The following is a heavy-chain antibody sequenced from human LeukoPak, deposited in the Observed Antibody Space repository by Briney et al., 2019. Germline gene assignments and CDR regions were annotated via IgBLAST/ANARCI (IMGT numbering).Heavy chain of an antibody. J-gene: IGHJ6*02. CDR1: GFTFSSYA. CDR3: ARDRAYYDFWSGYYGNPYYYGMDV. CDR2: IWYDGSNK. Sequence: GGSLRLSCAASGFTFSSYAMHWVRQAPGKGLEWVAVIWYDGSNKYYADSVKGRFTISGDNSKNTLYLQMNSLRAEDTAVYYCARDRAYYDFWSGYYGNPYYYGMDVWGQGTTVTVSS. V-gene: IGHV3-33*08. D-gene: IGHD3-3*01.